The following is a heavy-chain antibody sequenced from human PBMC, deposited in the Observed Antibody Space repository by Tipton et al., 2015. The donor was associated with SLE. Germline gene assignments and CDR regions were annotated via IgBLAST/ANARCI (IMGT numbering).Heavy chain of an antibody. J-gene: IGHJ4*02. CDR2: INHSGST. CDR1: GGSISSHY. CDR3: ARGGLRSSFDY. Sequence: TLSLTCTVSGGSISSHYWSWIRQPPGKGLEWIGEINHSGSTNYNPSLKSRVTISVDTSKNQFSLKLSSVTAADTAVYYCARGGLRSSFDYWGQGTLVTVSS. V-gene: IGHV4-34*01. D-gene: IGHD4-17*01.